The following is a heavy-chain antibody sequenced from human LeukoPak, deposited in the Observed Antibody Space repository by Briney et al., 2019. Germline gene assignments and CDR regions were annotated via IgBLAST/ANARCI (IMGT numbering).Heavy chain of an antibody. D-gene: IGHD6-19*01. CDR3: ARAPPGYSSGWYTYFDY. Sequence: PGGSLRLSCAASGFTFSSYSMNWVRQAPGKGLEWVSYISSSSSTIYYADSVKGRFTISRDNAKNSLYLQMNSLRAEDTAVYYCARAPPGYSSGWYTYFDYWGQGTLVTVSS. CDR2: ISSSSSTI. V-gene: IGHV3-48*04. CDR1: GFTFSSYS. J-gene: IGHJ4*02.